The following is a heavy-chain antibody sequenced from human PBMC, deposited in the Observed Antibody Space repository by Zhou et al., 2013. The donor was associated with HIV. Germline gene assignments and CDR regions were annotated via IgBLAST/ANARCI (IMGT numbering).Heavy chain of an antibody. CDR3: ARDWNYEDY. Sequence: QVHLEQSGPEVRKPGASVKVSCKASGYTFTEYGISWVRQVPGQGLEWMGWITTEDGHTQYAQKFQGRVSMTRDTSTRTAYMELGRLRSDDTAIYYCARDWNYEDYWGQGTLVTVSS. CDR2: ITTEDGHT. CDR1: GYTFTEYG. D-gene: IGHD1-7*01. J-gene: IGHJ4*02. V-gene: IGHV1-18*01.